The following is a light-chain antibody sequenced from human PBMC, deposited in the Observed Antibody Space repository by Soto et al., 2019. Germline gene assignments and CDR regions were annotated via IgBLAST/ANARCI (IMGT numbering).Light chain of an antibody. CDR1: QNVYTD. J-gene: IGKJ5*01. CDR3: QQYGGTPPIT. V-gene: IGKV3-20*01. CDR2: GAS. Sequence: EIVLTQSPATLSVSPGEGATLSCSASQNVYTDLAWYQQKPGQAPRFLIYGASSRATGIPDRFSGSGSGTDFTLTISRLEPEDFAVYYCQQYGGTPPITFGQGTRLEIK.